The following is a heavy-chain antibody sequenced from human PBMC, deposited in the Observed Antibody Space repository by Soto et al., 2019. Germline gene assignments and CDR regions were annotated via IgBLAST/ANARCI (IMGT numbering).Heavy chain of an antibody. D-gene: IGHD3-3*01. J-gene: IGHJ4*02. CDR3: ARRLVDHYDFWSGYDFDY. V-gene: IGHV1-18*04. CDR2: ISAYNGNT. Sequence: ASVKVSCKASGYTFTSYGISWVRQAPGQGLEWMGWISAYNGNTNYAQELQGRVTMTTDTSTSTAYMELRSLRSDDTAVYYCARRLVDHYDFWSGYDFDYWGQGTLVTVSS. CDR1: GYTFTSYG.